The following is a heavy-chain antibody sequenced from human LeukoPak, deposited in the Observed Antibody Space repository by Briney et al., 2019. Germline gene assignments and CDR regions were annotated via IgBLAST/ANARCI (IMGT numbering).Heavy chain of an antibody. CDR3: ARDLTFFALSP. V-gene: IGHV3-33*01. CDR1: GFSMGIYG. Sequence: GGSLRLSCVTSGFSMGIYGMHWLRQAPGKGLEWVTGVWFDGRQTYYADSVKGRFILSRDNPKNTLYLQMNSLRTEDTAIYYCARDLTFFALSPGGQGTLVTVSS. J-gene: IGHJ4*02. CDR2: VWFDGRQT. D-gene: IGHD3-3*02.